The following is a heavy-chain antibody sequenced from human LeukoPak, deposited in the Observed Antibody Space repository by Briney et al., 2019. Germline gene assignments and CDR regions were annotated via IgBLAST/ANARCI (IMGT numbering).Heavy chain of an antibody. J-gene: IGHJ4*02. D-gene: IGHD6-6*01. CDR1: GFTFSSYG. CDR3: LSQLVYGFVY. CDR2: ISYDGSNK. Sequence: PGGSLRLSCAASGFTFSSYGMHWVRQAPGKGLEWVALISYDGSNKYYADSVKGRFTISRDNSKNTLYLQMNSLRAEDTAVYYCLSQLVYGFVYWGPASLVTVSS. V-gene: IGHV3-30*03.